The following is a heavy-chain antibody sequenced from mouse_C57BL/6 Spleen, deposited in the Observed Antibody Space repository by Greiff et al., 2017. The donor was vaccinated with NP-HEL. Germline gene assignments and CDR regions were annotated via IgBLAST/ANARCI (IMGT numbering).Heavy chain of an antibody. D-gene: IGHD2-3*01. V-gene: IGHV1-52*01. CDR2: IDPSDSET. CDR1: GYTFTSYW. Sequence: QVQLQQPGAELVRPGSSVKLSCKASGYTFTSYWMHWVKQRPIQGLEWIGNIDPSDSETHYNQKFKDKATLTVDKSSSTAYMQLSSLTSEDSAVYYCARSLIGYYFFGDWGQGTTLTVAS. J-gene: IGHJ2*01. CDR3: ARSLIGYYFFGD.